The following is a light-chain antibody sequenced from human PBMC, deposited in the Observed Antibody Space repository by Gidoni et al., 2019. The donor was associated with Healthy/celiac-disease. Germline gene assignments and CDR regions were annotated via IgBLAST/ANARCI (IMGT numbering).Light chain of an antibody. CDR2: KAS. Sequence: DIQMTQTPSTLSASVGDRVTITCRASQSISSGLAWYQQKPGKAPKLLIYKASSLESGVPSRFSGSGSGTEFTLTIISLQPDDFATDYCQQYNSYLYTFGQGTKLEIK. V-gene: IGKV1-5*03. CDR3: QQYNSYLYT. CDR1: QSISSG. J-gene: IGKJ2*01.